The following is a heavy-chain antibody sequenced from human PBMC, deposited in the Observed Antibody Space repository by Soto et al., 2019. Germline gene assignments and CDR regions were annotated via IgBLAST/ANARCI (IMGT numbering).Heavy chain of an antibody. CDR2: INAGSGTA. J-gene: IGHJ6*02. CDR3: SRGNGPHSTSCYNYYYEMDA. Sequence: ASVTVSCTDSGYTITNYSIHGVRPATGQRLEWMGWINAGSGTANYAQKFQCRVTITADESTSTAYMQLSSLRSEDTAVYYCSRGNGPHSTSCYNYYYEMDAWCQGTTVTVS. V-gene: IGHV1-3*01. CDR1: GYTITNYS. D-gene: IGHD2-2*02.